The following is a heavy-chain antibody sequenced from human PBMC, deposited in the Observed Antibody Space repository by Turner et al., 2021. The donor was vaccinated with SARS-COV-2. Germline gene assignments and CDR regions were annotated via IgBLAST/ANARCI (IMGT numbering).Heavy chain of an antibody. D-gene: IGHD6-19*01. J-gene: IGHJ3*02. CDR3: ASPGGNSGWFFAYDI. Sequence: QLQLQESGPGLVKPSETLSLTCTVSGGPVSSSSYYWGWIRQPPGQGLEWIGSIYYSGSTYYNPSLKSRFTISVDTSKNQFSLKLNSVTAADTAVYYCASPGGNSGWFFAYDIWGQGTMVTVSS. CDR1: GGPVSSSSYY. V-gene: IGHV4-39*01. CDR2: IYYSGST.